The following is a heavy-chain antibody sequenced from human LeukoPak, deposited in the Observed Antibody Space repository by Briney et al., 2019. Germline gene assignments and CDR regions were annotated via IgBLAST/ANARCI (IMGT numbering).Heavy chain of an antibody. Sequence: PGGPLRLSCAASGFTFSRFWMSWVGQAPGRGLEWVANIKQDGSEKYYVDSVKGRFSISRDNAKNSLYLQMNSLRAEDTAVYYCARAGGGSSGWSYFDYWGQGTLVTVSS. CDR2: IKQDGSEK. J-gene: IGHJ4*02. CDR1: GFTFSRFW. D-gene: IGHD6-19*01. V-gene: IGHV3-7*01. CDR3: ARAGGGSSGWSYFDY.